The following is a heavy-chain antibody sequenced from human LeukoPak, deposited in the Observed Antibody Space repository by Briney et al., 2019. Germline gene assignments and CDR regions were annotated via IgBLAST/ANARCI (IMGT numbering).Heavy chain of an antibody. Sequence: SETLSLTCTVSGGSINSADYSWSWIRKSAGKGLEWIGYISHFGGTHDNPSFSSRVALSIDRSKNHFSLSLSSVTAADTAVYYCARGARYYYDTSGYFDFWGQGILVTVSS. CDR1: GGSINSADYS. CDR2: ISHFGGT. J-gene: IGHJ4*02. CDR3: ARGARYYYDTSGYFDF. D-gene: IGHD3-22*01. V-gene: IGHV4-30-2*06.